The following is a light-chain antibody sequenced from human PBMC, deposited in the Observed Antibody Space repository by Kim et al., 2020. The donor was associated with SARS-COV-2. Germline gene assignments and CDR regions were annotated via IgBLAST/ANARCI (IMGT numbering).Light chain of an antibody. CDR3: QQYCSTTWT. CDR1: QSVSSSD. CDR2: GAS. V-gene: IGKV3-20*01. Sequence: EIVLTQSPGTLSLSPGERATLSCRASQSVSSSDLAWYQQKPGQAPRLLIYGASSRATGIPDRFSGSGSGTDFTLTISRLEPEDFAVYYCQQYCSTTWTFGQGTKVDIK. J-gene: IGKJ1*01.